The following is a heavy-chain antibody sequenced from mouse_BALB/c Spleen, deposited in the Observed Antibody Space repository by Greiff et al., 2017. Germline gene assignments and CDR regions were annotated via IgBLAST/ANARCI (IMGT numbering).Heavy chain of an antibody. CDR1: GFSLTSYG. J-gene: IGHJ3*01. Sequence: QVQLKESGPGLVAPSQSLSITCTVSGFSLTSYGVHWVRQPPGKGLEWLGVIWAGGSTNYNSALMSRLSISKDNSKSQVFLKMNSLQTDDTAMYYCATGDSRWFAYWGQGTLVTVSA. CDR3: ATGDSRWFAY. V-gene: IGHV2-9*02. CDR2: IWAGGST.